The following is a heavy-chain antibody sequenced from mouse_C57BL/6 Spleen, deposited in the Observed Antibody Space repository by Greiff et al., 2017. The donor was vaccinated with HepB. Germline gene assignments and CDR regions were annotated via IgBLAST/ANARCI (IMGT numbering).Heavy chain of an antibody. CDR3: ARDHVSKDYFDY. CDR1: GYAFSSSW. J-gene: IGHJ2*01. V-gene: IGHV1-82*01. D-gene: IGHD1-3*01. Sequence: VKLVESGPELVKPGASVKISCKASGYAFSSSWMNWVKQRPGKGLEWIGRIYPGDGDTNYNGKFKGKATLTADKSSSTAYMQLSSLTSEDSAVYFCARDHVSKDYFDYWGQGTTLTVSS. CDR2: IYPGDGDT.